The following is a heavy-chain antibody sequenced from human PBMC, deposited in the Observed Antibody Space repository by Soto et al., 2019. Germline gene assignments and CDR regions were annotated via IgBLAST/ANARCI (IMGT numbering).Heavy chain of an antibody. CDR2: ISGSGGST. Sequence: EVQLLESGGGLRQPGGSLRLSCAASGFTFTNYAMTWVRQAPGKGLEWVSGISGSGGSTYYADSVKGRFTISRDNSKNTLFLQMNSRRAEDKTVYYCAKAFHPGPGGCQWSAVYWGQGTLVTVSS. J-gene: IGHJ4*02. CDR1: GFTFTNYA. CDR3: AKAFHPGPGGCQWSAVY. D-gene: IGHD6-19*01. V-gene: IGHV3-23*01.